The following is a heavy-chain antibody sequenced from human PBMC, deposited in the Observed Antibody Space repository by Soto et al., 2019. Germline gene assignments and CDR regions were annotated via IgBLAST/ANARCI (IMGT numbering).Heavy chain of an antibody. CDR2: ISAYNGNT. D-gene: IGHD3-10*01. Sequence: ASVKVSCKASGYTFTSYGISWVRQAPGQGLEWMGWISAYNGNTNYAQKLQGRVTMTTDTSTSTAYMELRSLRSDDTAVYYCARDHAIKWFGEYYFDYWGQGTLVTVSS. V-gene: IGHV1-18*04. CDR3: ARDHAIKWFGEYYFDY. J-gene: IGHJ4*02. CDR1: GYTFTSYG.